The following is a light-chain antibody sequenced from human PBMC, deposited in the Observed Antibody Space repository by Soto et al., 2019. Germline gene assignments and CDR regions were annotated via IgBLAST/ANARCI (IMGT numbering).Light chain of an antibody. Sequence: DTQMSQTPYTLSASVGDRVTITCRDSQTISTLLAWYQQRPGKAPNLLIYKAPSLESGVPSRFSGSGSGTEFTLTICSLQPDDFATYFCQQYSTYPWTFGQGTKV. CDR3: QQYSTYPWT. V-gene: IGKV1-5*03. CDR1: QTISTL. J-gene: IGKJ1*01. CDR2: KAP.